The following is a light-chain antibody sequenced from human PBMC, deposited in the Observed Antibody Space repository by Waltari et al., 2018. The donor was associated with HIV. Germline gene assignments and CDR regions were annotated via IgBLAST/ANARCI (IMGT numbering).Light chain of an antibody. CDR3: HSYDSSLSGWV. CDR2: GDT. J-gene: IGLJ3*02. Sequence: QSILTQPPSVSGAPGQRVTIPCTGTLSNLGANHDAHWYQHVPGTAPRLLIYGDTNRPSGVPDRFSGSRSGTSASLTITGLRAEDEADYYCHSYDSSLSGWVFGGRTKLTVL. CDR1: LSNLGANHD. V-gene: IGLV1-40*01.